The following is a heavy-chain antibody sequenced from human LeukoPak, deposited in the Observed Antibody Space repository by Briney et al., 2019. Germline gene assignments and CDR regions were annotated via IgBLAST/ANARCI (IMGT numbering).Heavy chain of an antibody. CDR2: IKQDGSET. Sequence: QTGGSLRLSCAASGFTFGNSWMTWVRQAPGKGLEWVASIKQDGSETYYVDSVKGRFTISRDNAKNSLYLQMNSLRAEDTAVYYCARSNWFDPWGQGTLVTVSS. CDR1: GFTFGNSW. CDR3: ARSNWFDP. J-gene: IGHJ5*02. V-gene: IGHV3-7*03.